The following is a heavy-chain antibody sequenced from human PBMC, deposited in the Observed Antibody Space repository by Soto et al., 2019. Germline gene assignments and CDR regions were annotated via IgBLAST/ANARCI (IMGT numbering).Heavy chain of an antibody. CDR3: ARDAGSIAARRHSYYYYYMDV. Sequence: TSVKVSCKASGYTFTGYYMHWVRQAPGQGLEWMGWINPNSGGTNYAQKFQGWVTMTRDTSISTAYMELSRLRSDDTAVYYCARDAGSIAARRHSYYYYYMDVWGKGTTVTVSS. CDR1: GYTFTGYY. CDR2: INPNSGGT. D-gene: IGHD6-6*01. J-gene: IGHJ6*03. V-gene: IGHV1-2*04.